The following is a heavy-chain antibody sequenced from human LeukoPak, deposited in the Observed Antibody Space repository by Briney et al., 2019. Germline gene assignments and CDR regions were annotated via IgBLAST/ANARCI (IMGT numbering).Heavy chain of an antibody. CDR2: ISSSGTYV. D-gene: IGHD3-9*01. V-gene: IGHV3-21*01. J-gene: IGHJ3*02. CDR1: GFTFNTNW. CDR3: ARASSKQLAGYLPDGFDI. Sequence: GGSLRLSCAASGFTFNTNWMHWVRQAPGKGLEWVSSISSSGTYVYYADSVKGRFTISRDNAKNSLSLQMNSLRADDAAVYYCARASSKQLAGYLPDGFDIWGQGTMVTVSS.